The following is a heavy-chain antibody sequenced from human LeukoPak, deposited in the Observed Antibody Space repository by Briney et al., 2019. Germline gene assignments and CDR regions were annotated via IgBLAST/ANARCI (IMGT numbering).Heavy chain of an antibody. Sequence: ASVQVSCKASGYIFTGYYIHWVRQAPGQGLEWMGRINPNSGGTNYAQKFQGRVTVTGDTSISTAYMELSRLRSEDTAVYYCAGNYYDSSGYYYSYYGMDVWGQGTTVTVSS. CDR1: GYIFTGYY. CDR2: INPNSGGT. V-gene: IGHV1-2*06. J-gene: IGHJ6*02. CDR3: AGNYYDSSGYYYSYYGMDV. D-gene: IGHD3-22*01.